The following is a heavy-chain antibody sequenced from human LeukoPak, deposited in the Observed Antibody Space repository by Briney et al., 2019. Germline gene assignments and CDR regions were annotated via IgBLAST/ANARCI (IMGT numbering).Heavy chain of an antibody. J-gene: IGHJ4*02. CDR2: ISYSGSA. V-gene: IGHV4-30-4*08. CDR3: ARDHGTSWYQYLDS. D-gene: IGHD6-13*01. CDR1: GASIASGDYY. Sequence: SQTLSLTCTVSGASIASGDYYWSWIRQPPGKPLEWIGYISYSGSAFHNPSLKSRTNISFDTAKNHISLRLSSVTAADTAVYYCARDHGTSWYQYLDSWGQGIRVTVSS.